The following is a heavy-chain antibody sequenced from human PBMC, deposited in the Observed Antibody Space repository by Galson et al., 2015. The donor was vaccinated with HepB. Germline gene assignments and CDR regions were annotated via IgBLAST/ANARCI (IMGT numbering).Heavy chain of an antibody. CDR2: IYSGGST. V-gene: IGHV3-53*01. CDR3: AREEGPRYSGSHRAY. Sequence: SLRLSCAASGFTVSSNYMSWVRQAPGKGLEWVSVIYSGGSTYYADSVKGRFTISRDNSKNTLYLQMNSLRAEDTAVYYCAREEGPRYSGSHRAYWGQGTLVTVSS. J-gene: IGHJ4*02. CDR1: GFTVSSNY. D-gene: IGHD1-26*01.